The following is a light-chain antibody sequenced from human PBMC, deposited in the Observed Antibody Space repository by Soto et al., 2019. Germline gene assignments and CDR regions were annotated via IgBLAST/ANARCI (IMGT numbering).Light chain of an antibody. CDR2: GAS. CDR3: QQYGSSGT. Sequence: EIVMTQSPATLSVSTRERATVSCRASQSVSNNYLAWYQQKPGQAPRLLIYGASNRATGIPDRFSGSGSGTDFTLTISRLEPEDFAVYYCQQYGSSGTFGQGTKVDIK. V-gene: IGKV3-20*01. CDR1: QSVSNNY. J-gene: IGKJ1*01.